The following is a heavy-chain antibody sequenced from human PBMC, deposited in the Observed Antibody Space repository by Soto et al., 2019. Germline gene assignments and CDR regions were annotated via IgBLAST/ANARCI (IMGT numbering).Heavy chain of an antibody. V-gene: IGHV4-4*02. Sequence: QVQLQESGPGLVKPSGTLSLSCAVSGGSVSNNNWWSWVRQSPGNGLEWIGEIHHSGGTSYNPSLESPANLSVDKSKNELSLRLNYVTAADTAVYYCTKNSAYALDYWGLGILVTVSS. J-gene: IGHJ4*02. CDR1: GGSVSNNNW. D-gene: IGHD5-12*01. CDR3: TKNSAYALDY. CDR2: IHHSGGT.